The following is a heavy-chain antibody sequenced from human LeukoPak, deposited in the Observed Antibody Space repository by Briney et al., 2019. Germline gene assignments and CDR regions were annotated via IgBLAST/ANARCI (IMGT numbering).Heavy chain of an antibody. J-gene: IGHJ4*02. CDR2: IYYSGST. CDR1: GGSISSYY. CDR3: AGNRGYSYGYDY. V-gene: IGHV4-59*01. D-gene: IGHD5-18*01. Sequence: MTSETLSLTCTVSGGSISSYYWSWIRQPPGKGLEWIGYIYYSGSTNYNPSLKSRVTISVDTSKNQFSLKLSSETAADTAVYYCAGNRGYSYGYDYWGQGTLVTVSS.